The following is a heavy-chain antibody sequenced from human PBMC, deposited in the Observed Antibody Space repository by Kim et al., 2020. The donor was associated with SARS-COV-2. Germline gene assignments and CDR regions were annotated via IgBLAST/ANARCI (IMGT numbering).Heavy chain of an antibody. CDR1: GFTFSSYD. CDR3: AREGLVRGYFDY. V-gene: IGHV3-13*04. Sequence: GGSLRLSCAASGFTFSSYDMHWVRQATGKGLEWVSAIGTAGDTYYPGSVKGRFTISRENAKNSLYLQMNSLRAGDTAVYYCAREGLVRGYFDYWGQGTLVTVSS. CDR2: IGTAGDT. D-gene: IGHD6-6*01. J-gene: IGHJ4*02.